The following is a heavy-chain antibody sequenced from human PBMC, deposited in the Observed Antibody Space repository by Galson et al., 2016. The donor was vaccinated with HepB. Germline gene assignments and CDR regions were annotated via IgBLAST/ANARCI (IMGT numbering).Heavy chain of an antibody. D-gene: IGHD1-26*01. Sequence: LRLSCATSGFTFTSYGIHWVRQAPGKGLDWVAVIWHDGSIKYYGDFVKGRFSIPRDNSKNTAYLQMNSLRVEDTAVYYCARKWGWNFDLWGRGTLVTVSS. V-gene: IGHV3-33*01. CDR3: ARKWGWNFDL. CDR1: GFTFTSYG. CDR2: IWHDGSIK. J-gene: IGHJ2*01.